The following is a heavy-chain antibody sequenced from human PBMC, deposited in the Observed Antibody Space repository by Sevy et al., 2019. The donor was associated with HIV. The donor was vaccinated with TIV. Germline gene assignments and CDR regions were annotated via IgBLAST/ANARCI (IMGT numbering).Heavy chain of an antibody. Sequence: SETLSLTCSVSSGSISSSSYYWGWIRQPPGKGLEWIGTIYYSGSTYYSPSLKSRVSISVDTSKNQFSLKLISVTAADTAVYYCARDVYGDYVNYFDPWGQGTLVTVSS. V-gene: IGHV4-39*02. J-gene: IGHJ5*02. CDR2: IYYSGST. CDR3: ARDVYGDYVNYFDP. D-gene: IGHD4-17*01. CDR1: SGSISSSSYY.